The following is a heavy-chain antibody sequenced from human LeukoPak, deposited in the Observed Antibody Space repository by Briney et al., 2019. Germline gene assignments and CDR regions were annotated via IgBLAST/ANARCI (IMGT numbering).Heavy chain of an antibody. CDR3: ARKSFRSYSASGYVDY. V-gene: IGHV4-38-2*02. D-gene: IGHD2-15*01. CDR1: TYSISSAHY. Sequence: PSENLSFNSTVSTYSISSAHYWGFIRQPPRKGLEWIGSIYHSGSTYYNVPLKSRVTISLDTSKTQFSLKLSSVTAADTAVYYCARKSFRSYSASGYVDYWGQGTLVTVSA. CDR2: IYHSGST. J-gene: IGHJ4*02.